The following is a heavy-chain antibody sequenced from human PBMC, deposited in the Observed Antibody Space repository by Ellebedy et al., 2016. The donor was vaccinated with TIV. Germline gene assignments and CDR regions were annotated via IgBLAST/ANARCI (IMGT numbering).Heavy chain of an antibody. Sequence: GGSLRLSXAASGFTFSNYATSWVRHAPGNGLEWVSAITGIGTSTYYADSVKGRFTISRDNSKNTLSLQMNSLRADDTAIYYCAKPMGPGGRFDAFDIWGQGTLVTVSS. CDR2: ITGIGTST. J-gene: IGHJ3*02. CDR1: GFTFSNYA. CDR3: AKPMGPGGRFDAFDI. D-gene: IGHD3-16*01. V-gene: IGHV3-23*01.